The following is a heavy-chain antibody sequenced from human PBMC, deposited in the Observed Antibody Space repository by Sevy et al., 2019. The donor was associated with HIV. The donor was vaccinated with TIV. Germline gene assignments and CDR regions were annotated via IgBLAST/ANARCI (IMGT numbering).Heavy chain of an antibody. D-gene: IGHD4-17*01. Sequence: GESLKISCKGSGYSFTSYWIGWVRQMPGKGLEWMGIIYPGDSDTRYSPSFQGQVNISADKYTSTAYLQWSSRKASDTAMYYCARPYGDYADYYIDYWGQGTLVTVSS. J-gene: IGHJ4*02. CDR2: IYPGDSDT. V-gene: IGHV5-51*01. CDR1: GYSFTSYW. CDR3: ARPYGDYADYYIDY.